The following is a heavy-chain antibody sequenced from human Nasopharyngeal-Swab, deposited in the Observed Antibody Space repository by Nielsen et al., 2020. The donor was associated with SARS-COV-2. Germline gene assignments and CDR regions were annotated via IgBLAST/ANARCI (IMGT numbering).Heavy chain of an antibody. V-gene: IGHV3-53*01. D-gene: IGHD3-3*01. CDR2: VSAVGST. CDR1: GIFVSGNY. CDR3: ASPVFGVVSDAFDL. J-gene: IGHJ3*01. Sequence: GESLKISCAASGIFVSGNYMNSLRPAPGVGLEWVSVVSAVGSTFYADSVKGRFTITRDNSKNKLYLQMNNLRPEDTAMYYCASPVFGVVSDAFDLWGQGTMVTVSS.